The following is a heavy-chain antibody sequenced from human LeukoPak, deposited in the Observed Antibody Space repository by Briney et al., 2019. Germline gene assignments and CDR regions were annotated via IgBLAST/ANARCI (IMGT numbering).Heavy chain of an antibody. CDR2: IYPGDSDT. CDR3: ARHVIAVWVSSWAFDI. CDR1: GYSFTSYW. Sequence: GESLKISCKGSGYSFTSYWIGWVRQMPGKGLEWMGIIYPGDSDTRYSPSFQGQVTISADKSISTAYLQWSSLKASDTAMYYCARHVIAVWVSSWAFDIWGQGTMVTVSS. V-gene: IGHV5-51*01. J-gene: IGHJ3*02. D-gene: IGHD6-19*01.